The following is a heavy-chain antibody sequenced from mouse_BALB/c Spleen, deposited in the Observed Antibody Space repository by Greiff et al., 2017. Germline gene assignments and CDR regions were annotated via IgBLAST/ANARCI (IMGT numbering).Heavy chain of an antibody. Sequence: VQLKQSGPELVKPGASVKISCKASGYSFTGYFMNWVMQSHGKSLEWIGRINPYNGDTFYNQKFKGKATLTVDKSSSTAHMELRSLASEDSAVYYCALSTMISAWFAYWGQGTLVTVSA. CDR2: INPYNGDT. CDR1: GYSFTGYF. D-gene: IGHD2-4*01. CDR3: ALSTMISAWFAY. J-gene: IGHJ3*01. V-gene: IGHV1-20*02.